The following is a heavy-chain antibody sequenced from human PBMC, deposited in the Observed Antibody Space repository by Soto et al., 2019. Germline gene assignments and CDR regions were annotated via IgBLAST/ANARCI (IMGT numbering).Heavy chain of an antibody. J-gene: IGHJ6*02. CDR1: GFTFSDYY. CDR3: ARGASGGSSANYYGFDV. D-gene: IGHD2-15*01. CDR2: SGNKAHSYTT. V-gene: IGHV3-72*01. Sequence: EVRLVESGGGLVQPGGSLRLSCAASGFTFSDYYMDWVRQTPGKGLEWVGRSGNKAHSYTTKYAASVQGRFTVSRDGSKNSFYLQMDSLKTDDTAVYYCARGASGGSSANYYGFDVWGQGTTVIVSS.